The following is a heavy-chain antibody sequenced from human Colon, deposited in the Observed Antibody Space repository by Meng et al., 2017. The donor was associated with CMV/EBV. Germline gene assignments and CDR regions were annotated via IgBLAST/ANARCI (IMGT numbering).Heavy chain of an antibody. Sequence: AYGFTFSSAWMNWVRQTPGKALEWVARIKSKIDGGTTDYAAPVKGRFTLSRDDSKNTVFLQMNSMKTEDTAMYYCTTSGFSYGHDGYWGQGTLVTVSS. CDR2: IKSKIDGGTT. V-gene: IGHV3-15*07. CDR3: TTSGFSYGHDGY. CDR1: GFTFSSAW. D-gene: IGHD5-18*01. J-gene: IGHJ4*02.